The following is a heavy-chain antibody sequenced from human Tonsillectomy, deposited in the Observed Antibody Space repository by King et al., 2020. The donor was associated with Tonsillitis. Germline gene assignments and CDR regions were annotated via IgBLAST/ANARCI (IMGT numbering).Heavy chain of an antibody. Sequence: VQLQQWGAGLLKPSETLSLTCAVYGGSFSGHYWSWIRQPPGKGLEWIGAINHSGSTNYNPSLKSRVTILVDTSKNQFSLKRTSVTAADTAVYYCARGLAAALTDYYYYYDMDVWGKGTTVTVSS. CDR3: ARGLAAALTDYYYYYDMDV. V-gene: IGHV4-34*01. J-gene: IGHJ6*03. CDR1: GGSFSGHY. D-gene: IGHD6-13*01. CDR2: INHSGST.